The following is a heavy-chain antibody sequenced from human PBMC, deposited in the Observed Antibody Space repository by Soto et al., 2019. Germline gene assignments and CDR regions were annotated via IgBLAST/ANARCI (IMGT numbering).Heavy chain of an antibody. CDR1: RYTFNSYG. D-gene: IGHD2-15*01. CDR2: ISAYNGNT. V-gene: IGHV1-18*01. J-gene: IGHJ4*02. Sequence: ASAKVSCKASRYTFNSYGICWARQETGQRLEWMGWISAYNGNTKNAQKLQGRVTISVDTSKTHLSLNLSSVTAADTAVYYCARTKGGYCGGGTCPHDYWGQGTLVTVSS. CDR3: ARTKGGYCGGGTCPHDY.